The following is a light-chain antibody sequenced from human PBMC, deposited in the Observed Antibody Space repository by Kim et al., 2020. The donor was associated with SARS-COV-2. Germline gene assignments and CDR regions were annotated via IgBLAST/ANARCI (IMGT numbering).Light chain of an antibody. J-gene: IGLJ3*02. Sequence: QRFTSPCTGISSNIGAGYDVHWYQQLPGTAPKLLISGNSNRPSGVPDRFSGSKSVTSASLAITGLQAEDEADYYCQSYDSRLSGSVFGGGTKLTVL. CDR2: GNS. V-gene: IGLV1-40*01. CDR1: SSNIGAGYD. CDR3: QSYDSRLSGSV.